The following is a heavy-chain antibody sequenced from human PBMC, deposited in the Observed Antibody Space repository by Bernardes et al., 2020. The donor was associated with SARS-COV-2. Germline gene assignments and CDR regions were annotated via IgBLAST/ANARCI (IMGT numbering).Heavy chain of an antibody. CDR1: GGSISSGGYY. V-gene: IGHV4-31*03. CDR2: IYYSGST. CDR3: ARVLGVYDFWSGYYTADAFDI. D-gene: IGHD3-3*01. J-gene: IGHJ3*02. Sequence: SETLSLTCTVSGGSISSGGYYWSWIRKHPGKGLEWIGYIYYSGSTYYNPSLKSRVTISVDTSKNQFSLKLSSVTAADTAVYYCARVLGVYDFWSGYYTADAFDIWGQGTMVTVSS.